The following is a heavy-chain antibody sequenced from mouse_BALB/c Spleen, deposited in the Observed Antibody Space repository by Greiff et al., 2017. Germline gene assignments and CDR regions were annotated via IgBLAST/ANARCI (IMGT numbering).Heavy chain of an antibody. D-gene: IGHD1-1*01. CDR3: ARVGPYGGYYAMDY. CDR2: ISYDGSN. V-gene: IGHV3-6*02. J-gene: IGHJ4*01. Sequence: DVHLVESGPGLVKPSQSLSLTCSVTGYSITSGYYWNWIRQFPGNKLEWMGYISYDGSNNYNPSLKNRISITRDTSKNQFFLKLNSVTTEDTATYYCARVGPYGGYYAMDYWGQGTSVTVSS. CDR1: GYSITSGYY.